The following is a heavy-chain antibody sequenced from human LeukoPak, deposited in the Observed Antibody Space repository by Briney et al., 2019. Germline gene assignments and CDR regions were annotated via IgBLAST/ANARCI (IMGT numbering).Heavy chain of an antibody. CDR2: IRSEAYRETT. Sequence: PGRSLRLSCTGSGSTFGNHAMAWVRQAQGKGLEWVGFIRSEAYRETTEYAAAVRHRFTISRQNSTSFAYLQLNSLKTENTDMYYGYRGPILLWLHNGMDVWGQGTTVTVSS. CDR3: YRGPILLWLHNGMDV. D-gene: IGHD3-10*01. V-gene: IGHV3-49*04. CDR1: GSTFGNHA. J-gene: IGHJ6*02.